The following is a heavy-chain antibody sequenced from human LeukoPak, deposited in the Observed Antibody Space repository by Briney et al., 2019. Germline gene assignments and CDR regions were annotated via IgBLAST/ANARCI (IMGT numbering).Heavy chain of an antibody. CDR2: IKDNGSEK. Sequence: GGPLRLSCAASGFTFSSAWMSWVRQAPGKGLEWVANIKDNGSEKSYVDSVRGRFTISRDSAKNSLYLQMYSLTDEDTAVYYCARGQGHYWGQGILVTVSS. CDR1: GFTFSSAW. J-gene: IGHJ4*02. CDR3: ARGQGHY. V-gene: IGHV3-7*04.